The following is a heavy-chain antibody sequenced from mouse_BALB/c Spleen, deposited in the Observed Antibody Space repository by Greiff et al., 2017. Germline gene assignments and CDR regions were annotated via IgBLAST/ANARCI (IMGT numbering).Heavy chain of an antibody. CDR1: GFSLTSYG. J-gene: IGHJ1*01. CDR3: AKERYDGDWYFDV. V-gene: IGHV2-5-1*01. CDR2: IWRGGST. D-gene: IGHD2-14*01. Sequence: VKLMESGPSLVQPSQSLSITCTVSGFSLTSYGVHWVRQSPGKGLEWLGVIWRGGSTDYNAAFMSRLSITKDNSKSQVFFKMNSLQADDTAIYYCAKERYDGDWYFDVWGAGTTVTVSS.